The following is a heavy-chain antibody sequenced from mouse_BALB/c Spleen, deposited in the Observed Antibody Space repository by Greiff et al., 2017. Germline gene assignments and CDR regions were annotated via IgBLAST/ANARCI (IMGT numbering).Heavy chain of an antibody. CDR1: GFTFTDYY. J-gene: IGHJ2*01. CDR3: ARDSITTDFAY. CDR2: IRNKANGYTT. V-gene: IGHV7-3*02. Sequence: EVMLVESGGGLVQPGGSLRLSCATSGFTFTDYYMSWVRQPPGKALEWLGFIRNKANGYTTEYSASVQGLFTISRDNSQSILYLQMNTLRAEDSATYYCARDSITTDFAYWGQGTTLTVSS. D-gene: IGHD1-2*01.